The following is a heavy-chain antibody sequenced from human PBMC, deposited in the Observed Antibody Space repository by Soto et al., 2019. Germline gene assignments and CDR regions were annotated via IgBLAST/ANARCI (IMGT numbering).Heavy chain of an antibody. CDR1: GFTFDDHN. D-gene: IGHD6-6*01. V-gene: IGHV3-43*01. CDR3: ASSQGDY. Sequence: EVHLVESGGVVVQPGGSLRLTCAASGFTFDDHNMHWVRQVPGKGLEWVSLISWDGGTTYYADSVKGRFTVSRDNSINLLYLQMNALTTEDSALYYCASSQGDYWGQRTLVTVS. J-gene: IGHJ4*02. CDR2: ISWDGGTT.